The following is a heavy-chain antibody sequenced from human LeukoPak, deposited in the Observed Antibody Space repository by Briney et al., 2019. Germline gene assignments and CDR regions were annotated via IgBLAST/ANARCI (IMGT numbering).Heavy chain of an antibody. CDR3: ARLHYYYGMDV. V-gene: IGHV4-39*01. CDR1: GGSIGSSTYY. J-gene: IGHJ6*02. CDR2: IYYSGNT. Sequence: HSATLSLTCTVSGGSIGSSTYYWGWIRQPPGKGLEWIGSIYYSGNTYYNPSLKSRVTISVDTSKNQFSLKLSSVTAADTAVYYCARLHYYYGMDVWGQGTTVTVSS.